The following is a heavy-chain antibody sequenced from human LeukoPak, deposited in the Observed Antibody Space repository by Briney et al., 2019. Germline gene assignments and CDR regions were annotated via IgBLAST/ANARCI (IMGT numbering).Heavy chain of an antibody. CDR1: GFTFSSYG. V-gene: IGHV3-30*03. CDR3: ATEVAYDSSGYYPFDY. J-gene: IGHJ4*02. D-gene: IGHD3-22*01. Sequence: QPGGSLRLSCAASGFTFSSYGMHWVRQAPGKGLEWVAVISYDGSNKYYADSVKGRFTISRDNSKNTLYLQMNSLRAEDTAVYYCATEVAYDSSGYYPFDYWGQGTLVNVSS. CDR2: ISYDGSNK.